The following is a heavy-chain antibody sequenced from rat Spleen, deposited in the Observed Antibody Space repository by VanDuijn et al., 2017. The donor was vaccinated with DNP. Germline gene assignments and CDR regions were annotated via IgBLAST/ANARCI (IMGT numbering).Heavy chain of an antibody. Sequence: EVQLVESGGGLVQPGRSLKLSCAASGFTFNNYWMTWIRQVPGKGLEWVASITPSGGNTYFPDSVKGRFTISRNNAKSSLYLQMDSLRSEDTATYYCTTDFERGYWGQGVMVTVSS. CDR1: GFTFNNYW. V-gene: IGHV5-31*01. J-gene: IGHJ2*01. D-gene: IGHD1-11*01. CDR2: ITPSGGNT. CDR3: TTDFERGY.